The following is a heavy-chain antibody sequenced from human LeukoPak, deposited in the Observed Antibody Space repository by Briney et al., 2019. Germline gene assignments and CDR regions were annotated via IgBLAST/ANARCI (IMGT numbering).Heavy chain of an antibody. CDR2: IYYSGST. V-gene: IGHV4-59*12. J-gene: IGHJ4*02. CDR3: ARESRGGVDY. D-gene: IGHD3-10*01. CDR1: GGSISSYY. Sequence: SETLSLTCTVSGGSISSYYWSWIRQPPGKGLEWIGYIYYSGSTNYNPSLKSRVTISVDTSKNQFSLKLSSVTAADTAVYYCARESRGGVDYWGQGTLVTVSS.